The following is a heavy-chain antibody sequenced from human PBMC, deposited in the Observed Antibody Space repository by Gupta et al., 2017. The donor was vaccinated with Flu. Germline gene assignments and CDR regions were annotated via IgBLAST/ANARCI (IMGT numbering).Heavy chain of an antibody. CDR2: ITDDGSNK. CDR1: GFTFIRYG. CDR3: AGGGGLGYCSSTSCLDTDY. D-gene: IGHD2-2*01. V-gene: IGHV3-30*03. Sequence: VQLVASGGGVVQPGRSLRLPCAASGFTFIRYGIHWVRQAPGKGLEWVAVITDDGSNKYYAYTVKGRFTISRDNSKNTLYLQMNSLRAEDTAVYYCAGGGGLGYCSSTSCLDTDYWGQGTLVTVSS. J-gene: IGHJ4*02.